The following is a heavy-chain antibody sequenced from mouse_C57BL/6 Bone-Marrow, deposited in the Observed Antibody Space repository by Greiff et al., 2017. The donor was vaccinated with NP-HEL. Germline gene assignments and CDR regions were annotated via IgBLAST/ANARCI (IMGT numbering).Heavy chain of an antibody. V-gene: IGHV1-5*01. CDR3: TLNWNGGVYFDY. CDR2: IYPGNSDT. D-gene: IGHD1-3*01. Sequence: SGTVLARPGASVKMSCKTSGYTFTSYLMHWVKQTPGQGREWIGAIYPGNSDTSYNQKFKGKANLTAVTSASTAYMELSSLTNEDSAVYYCTLNWNGGVYFDYWGQGTTLTVSS. J-gene: IGHJ2*01. CDR1: GYTFTSYL.